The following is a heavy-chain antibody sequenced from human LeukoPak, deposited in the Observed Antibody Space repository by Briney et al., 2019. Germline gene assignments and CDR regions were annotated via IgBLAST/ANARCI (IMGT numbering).Heavy chain of an antibody. CDR2: IYYSGST. V-gene: IGHV4-59*01. Sequence: SETLSLTCTVSGGSISSYYWSWLRQPPGKGLEWLGYIYYSGSTNYNPSLKSRVTISVDTSKNQFSLKLSSVTAADTAVYYCARSDGYCSSTSCYTNWFDPWGQGTLVTVSS. J-gene: IGHJ5*02. CDR3: ARSDGYCSSTSCYTNWFDP. CDR1: GGSISSYY. D-gene: IGHD2-2*02.